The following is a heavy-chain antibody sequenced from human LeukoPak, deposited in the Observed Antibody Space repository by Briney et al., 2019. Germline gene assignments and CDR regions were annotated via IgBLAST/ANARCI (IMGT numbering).Heavy chain of an antibody. V-gene: IGHV3-43*02. CDR2: YSGDGRTT. D-gene: IGHD6-19*01. Sequence: GGSLRLSCAASGFTFGDYTVHWVHRAPAKGLEWVALYSGDGRTTHSADSVKGRFTISRDNSRHSVYLQLNSLITEDTALYYCAKDVHGSGGYHFDFWGQGTLVTVSS. CDR3: AKDVHGSGGYHFDF. J-gene: IGHJ4*02. CDR1: GFTFGDYT.